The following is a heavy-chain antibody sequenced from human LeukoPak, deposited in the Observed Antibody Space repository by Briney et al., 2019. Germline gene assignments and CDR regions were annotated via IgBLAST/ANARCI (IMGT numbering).Heavy chain of an antibody. V-gene: IGHV4-4*07. D-gene: IGHD2-2*01. CDR1: GGSISSYY. CDR2: IYTSGST. J-gene: IGHJ5*02. Sequence: PSETLSLTCTVSGGSISSYYWSWIRQPAGKGLEWIGRIYTSGSTNYNPSLKSRVTMSVDTSKNQLSLKLSSVTAADTAVYYCAGLLVVPAARTMWFDPWGQGTLVTVSS. CDR3: AGLLVVPAARTMWFDP.